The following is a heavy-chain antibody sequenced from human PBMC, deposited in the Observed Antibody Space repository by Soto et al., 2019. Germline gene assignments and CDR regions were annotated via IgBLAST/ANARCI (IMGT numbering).Heavy chain of an antibody. D-gene: IGHD2-15*01. Sequence: GGSLRLSCAASGFTFDDYAMHWVRQAPGKGLEWVSGISWNSGSIGYADSVKGRFTISRDNAKNSLYLQMNSLRAEDTALYYCAKGHCSGGSCCIDYWGQGTLVTVSS. J-gene: IGHJ4*02. CDR2: ISWNSGSI. V-gene: IGHV3-9*01. CDR3: AKGHCSGGSCCIDY. CDR1: GFTFDDYA.